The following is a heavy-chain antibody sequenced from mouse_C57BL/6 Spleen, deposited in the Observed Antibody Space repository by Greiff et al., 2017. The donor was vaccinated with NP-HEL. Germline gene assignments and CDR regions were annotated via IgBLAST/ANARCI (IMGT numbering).Heavy chain of an antibody. D-gene: IGHD4-1*01. Sequence: QVQLQQSGAELVRPGPSVKVSCKASGYAFTNYLIEWVKQRPGQGLEWIGVINPGSGGTNYNEKFKGKATLTADKSSSTAYMQLSSLTSEDSAVYFCARSGNWDYWGQGTTLTVSS. CDR1: GYAFTNYL. CDR2: INPGSGGT. J-gene: IGHJ2*01. CDR3: ARSGNWDY. V-gene: IGHV1-54*01.